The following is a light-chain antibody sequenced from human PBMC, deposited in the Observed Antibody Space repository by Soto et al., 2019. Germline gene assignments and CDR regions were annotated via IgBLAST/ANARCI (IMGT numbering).Light chain of an antibody. Sequence: EIVMTQYPGTLSVSPGERATLSCRASQSVTSKLAWYQQKPGQAPRLLIYDSSTKATGIPARFSGSGSGTEFPLTISSLQSEDFAVYYCQQYNNWPITFGQGTRLE. J-gene: IGKJ5*01. CDR2: DSS. CDR1: QSVTSK. V-gene: IGKV3-15*01. CDR3: QQYNNWPIT.